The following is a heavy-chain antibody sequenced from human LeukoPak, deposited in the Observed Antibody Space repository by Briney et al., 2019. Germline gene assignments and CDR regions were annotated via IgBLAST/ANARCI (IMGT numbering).Heavy chain of an antibody. D-gene: IGHD1-26*01. CDR1: GYSFTTHG. CDR2: ICAYNANT. V-gene: IGHV1-18*04. CDR3: ARDHRAVVGATYYYYYGMYG. Sequence: DSLKISCKASGYSFTTHGISWVRQNPGKGLEWMGIICAYNANTNYTQSLQGQVNMTTDTSTSTAYMELRSLRSDDTAVYYCARDHRAVVGATYYYYYGMYGWGQGTTVTVSS. J-gene: IGHJ6*02.